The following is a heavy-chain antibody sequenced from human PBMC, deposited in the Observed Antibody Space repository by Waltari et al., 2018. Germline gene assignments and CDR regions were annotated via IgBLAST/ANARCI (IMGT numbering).Heavy chain of an antibody. CDR2: INAGNGNT. Sequence: QVQLVQSGAEVKKPGASVKVSCKASGYTFTSYAMHWVRQAPGQRLEWMGWINAGNGNTKYSQKFQGRVTITRDTSASTAYMELSSLRSEDTAVYYCARDSGGSYPPYNWFDPWGQGTLVTVSS. D-gene: IGHD1-26*01. V-gene: IGHV1-3*01. J-gene: IGHJ5*02. CDR3: ARDSGGSYPPYNWFDP. CDR1: GYTFTSYA.